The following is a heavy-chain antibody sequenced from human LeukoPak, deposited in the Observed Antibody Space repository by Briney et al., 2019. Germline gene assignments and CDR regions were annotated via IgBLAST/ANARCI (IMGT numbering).Heavy chain of an antibody. V-gene: IGHV3-30*03. Sequence: GGSLRLSCAASGFTFRNYGMHWVRQAPGKGLEWVAVISDDGSDKYYGDSVKGRVSISRDNSKNTLYLQVNSLREEDTAVYYCARDYYGMDVWGQGTTVTVSS. CDR3: ARDYYGMDV. CDR1: GFTFRNYG. J-gene: IGHJ6*02. CDR2: ISDDGSDK.